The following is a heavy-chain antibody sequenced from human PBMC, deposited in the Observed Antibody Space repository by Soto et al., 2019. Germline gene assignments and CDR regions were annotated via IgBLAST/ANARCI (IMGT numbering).Heavy chain of an antibody. Sequence: EVQLVESGGGLVKAGRSLRLSCTASGFSFDTYAISWFRQAPGKGLEWLGFIRSKAYSRTTEYAASVRGRISISRDDSKSSACLQMDSPNIEDTAVYYCTRGIVGWETAPYYFDYWGQGTLVTVSS. CDR3: TRGIVGWETAPYYFDY. CDR2: IRSKAYSRTT. V-gene: IGHV3-49*05. J-gene: IGHJ4*02. CDR1: GFSFDTYA. D-gene: IGHD1-26*01.